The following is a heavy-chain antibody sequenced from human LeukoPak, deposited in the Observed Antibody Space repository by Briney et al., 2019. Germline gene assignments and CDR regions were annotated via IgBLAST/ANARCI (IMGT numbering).Heavy chain of an antibody. CDR2: IYYSVIT. CDR1: GGSISSSGYY. V-gene: IGHV4-39*01. CDR3: ARYWDASGWVSFES. D-gene: IGHD6-19*01. Sequence: AETLSLTCTVSGGSISSSGYYWAWIRQPPGQGLEWIGSIYYSVITHYNPSLKSRVTISVDTSKNQFSLKLIYVTDTDTAIYYCARYWDASGWVSFESWGQGTLVTVSS. J-gene: IGHJ4*02.